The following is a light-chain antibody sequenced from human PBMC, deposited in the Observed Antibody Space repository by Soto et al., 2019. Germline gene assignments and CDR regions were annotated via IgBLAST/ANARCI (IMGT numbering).Light chain of an antibody. CDR3: NSSVV. CDR1: SSDVGGYTY. V-gene: IGLV2-14*01. J-gene: IGLJ2*01. Sequence: QSALTQPASVSGSPGQSITISCTGTSSDVGGYTYVSWYQQHPGKAPKLMIYDVSNRPSGVSNRFSGSKSGNTASLTISGLQAEDEADYYCNSSVVFGGGTELTVL. CDR2: DVS.